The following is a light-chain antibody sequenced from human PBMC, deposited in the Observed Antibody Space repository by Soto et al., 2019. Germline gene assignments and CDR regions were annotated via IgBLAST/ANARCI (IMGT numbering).Light chain of an antibody. J-gene: IGLJ1*01. CDR3: SSYTSSSTYV. CDR1: SSDVGDYNY. Sequence: QSALTQPASVSGSPGQSITIPCSGASSDVGDYNYVSWYQHHPGKAPKLLIYEVNNRPSGVSDRFSGSKSGNVASLTISWLQAEDEADYYCSSYTSSSTYVFGTGTKVTVL. V-gene: IGLV2-14*01. CDR2: EVN.